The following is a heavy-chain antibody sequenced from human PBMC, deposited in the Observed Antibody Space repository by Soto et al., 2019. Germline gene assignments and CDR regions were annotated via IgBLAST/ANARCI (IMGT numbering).Heavy chain of an antibody. CDR2: ISYDGTNE. CDR3: AKGMARHYYYYGMDV. D-gene: IGHD3-10*01. J-gene: IGHJ6*02. CDR1: GFTFGSHG. V-gene: IGHV3-30*18. Sequence: LRLSCVASGFTFGSHGMHWVRQAPGKGLEWVAVISYDGTNEYYADSVKGRFTISRDNSKNTLYLQMNSLRAEDTAVYYCAKGMARHYYYYGMDVWGQGTTVTVSS.